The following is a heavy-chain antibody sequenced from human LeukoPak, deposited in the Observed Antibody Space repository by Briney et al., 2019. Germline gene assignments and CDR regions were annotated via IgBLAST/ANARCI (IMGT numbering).Heavy chain of an antibody. Sequence: PGGSLRLSCAASGFTFSSYWMHWVRQAPGKGLVWVSRINSDGSSTSYADSVKGRFTISRDNAKNTLYLQMNSLRAEDTAAYYCTTLYCSSTSCQDYWGQGTLVTVSS. CDR3: TTLYCSSTSCQDY. CDR1: GFTFSSYW. J-gene: IGHJ4*02. D-gene: IGHD2-2*01. CDR2: INSDGSST. V-gene: IGHV3-74*01.